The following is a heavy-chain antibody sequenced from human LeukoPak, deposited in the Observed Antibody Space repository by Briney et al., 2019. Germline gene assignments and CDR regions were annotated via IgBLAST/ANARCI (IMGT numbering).Heavy chain of an antibody. CDR2: INPSGGST. D-gene: IGHD3-22*01. Sequence: ASVKVSCKASGYTFTSYYMHWVRQAPGQGLEWMGIINPSGGSTSYAQKFQGRVTMTRDTSTSTVYMELSSLRSEDTAVYYCARTHYYDSSGYSGDAFEIWGQGTMVTVSS. V-gene: IGHV1-46*01. CDR3: ARTHYYDSSGYSGDAFEI. J-gene: IGHJ3*02. CDR1: GYTFTSYY.